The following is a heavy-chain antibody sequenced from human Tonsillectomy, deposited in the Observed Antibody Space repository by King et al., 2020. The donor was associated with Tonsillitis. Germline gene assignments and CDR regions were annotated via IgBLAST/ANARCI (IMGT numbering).Heavy chain of an antibody. Sequence: VQLVESGGGLVQPGGSLRLSCAASGFTFSSYAMTWVRQAPEEGLEWVSAISGSGGSTYYADSVKGRFTISRDNSKNTLYLQMNSRRAEDTAVYYCAKELPQLVPALYYGMDVWGQGTTVTVSS. D-gene: IGHD6-13*01. CDR3: AKELPQLVPALYYGMDV. V-gene: IGHV3-23*04. CDR2: ISGSGGST. CDR1: GFTFSSYA. J-gene: IGHJ6*02.